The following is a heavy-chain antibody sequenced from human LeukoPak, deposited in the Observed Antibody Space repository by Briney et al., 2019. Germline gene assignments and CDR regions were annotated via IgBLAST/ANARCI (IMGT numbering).Heavy chain of an antibody. D-gene: IGHD1-26*01. CDR2: ISGSGGSR. V-gene: IGHV3-23*01. J-gene: IGHJ4*02. Sequence: GGSLRLSCAASGFTFSSYGMSWVRQAPGKGLEWVSGISGSGGSRFYTDSVKGRFTISRDNSKNTLYLQMNSLRAEDTAVYYCAKLREWELPDLFDYWGQGTLVTVSS. CDR3: AKLREWELPDLFDY. CDR1: GFTFSSYG.